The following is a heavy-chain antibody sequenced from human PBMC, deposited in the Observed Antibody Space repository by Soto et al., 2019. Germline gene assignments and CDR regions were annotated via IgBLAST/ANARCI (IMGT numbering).Heavy chain of an antibody. CDR1: GFSFSSYA. V-gene: IGHV3-23*01. CDR3: VQDGTFFDY. CDR2: ISGGGVST. Sequence: EVQLLESGGGMVQPGGSLRLSCAASGFSFSSYAMSWVRQAPGKGLEWVSLISGGGVSTYYADSVKGRFTISRANPKNTMFLQMNSLRPEDTAVYNCVQDGTFFDYWGQGTLVTVSS. D-gene: IGHD1-26*01. J-gene: IGHJ4*02.